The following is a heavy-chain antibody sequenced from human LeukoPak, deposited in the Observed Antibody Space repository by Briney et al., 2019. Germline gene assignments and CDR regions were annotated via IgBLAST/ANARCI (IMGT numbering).Heavy chain of an antibody. CDR1: GFTLNNYG. CDR2: ITGSGGFK. D-gene: IGHD2-15*01. J-gene: IGHJ4*02. V-gene: IGHV3-21*01. Sequence: PGGSLRLSCAASGFTLNNYGMNWVRQAPGKGLEWVSSITGSGGFKYYADSLKGRFTISRDNAKNSLYLQMNSLRAEDTAIYYCARDRGRYCSGGSCHSEPGYWGQGTLVTVSS. CDR3: ARDRGRYCSGGSCHSEPGY.